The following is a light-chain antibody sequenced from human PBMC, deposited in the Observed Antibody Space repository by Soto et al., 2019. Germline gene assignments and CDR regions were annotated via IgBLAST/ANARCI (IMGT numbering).Light chain of an antibody. CDR3: SSYTGSSALVYV. V-gene: IGLV2-14*01. CDR2: EVS. Sequence: QSALTQPASVSGSPGQSITISCTGTSSDVGGYNYVSWHQQHPGKAPKLMIYEVSNRPSGVSNRFSGSKSGNTASLTISGPQAEDEADYYCSSYTGSSALVYVFGTGTKVTVL. J-gene: IGLJ1*01. CDR1: SSDVGGYNY.